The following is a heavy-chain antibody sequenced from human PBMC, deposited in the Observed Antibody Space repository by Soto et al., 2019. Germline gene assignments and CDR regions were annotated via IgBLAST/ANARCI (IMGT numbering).Heavy chain of an antibody. V-gene: IGHV3-23*01. J-gene: IGHJ4*02. CDR3: AKAGPGPNCSGGSCYSLTFDY. D-gene: IGHD2-15*01. CDR2: ISGSGGST. Sequence: GVSLRLSCAASGFTFSSYAMSWVRQAPGKGLEWVSAISGSGGSTYYADSVKGRFTISRDNTKNTLYIQMNSLRAEDTAVYYCAKAGPGPNCSGGSCYSLTFDYWGQGTLVTVSS. CDR1: GFTFSSYA.